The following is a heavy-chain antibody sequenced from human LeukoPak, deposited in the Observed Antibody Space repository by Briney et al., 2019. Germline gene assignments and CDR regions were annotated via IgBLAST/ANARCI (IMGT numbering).Heavy chain of an antibody. CDR1: GYTFTSYA. J-gene: IGHJ4*02. D-gene: IGHD3-16*01. CDR2: INAGNGNT. CDR3: ARGGLDSPFDY. Sequence: ASVKVSCKASGYTFTSYAMHWVRQAPGQRLEWMGWINAGNGNTKYSQKFQGRVTITRDTSASTAYMELSSLRSDDTAVYYCARGGLDSPFDYWGQGTLVTVSS. V-gene: IGHV1-3*01.